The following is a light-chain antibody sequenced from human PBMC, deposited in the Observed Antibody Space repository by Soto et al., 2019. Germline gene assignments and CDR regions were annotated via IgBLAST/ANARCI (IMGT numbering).Light chain of an antibody. J-gene: IGKJ1*01. CDR1: QSISSR. CDR3: QQYHSYWT. V-gene: IGKV1-5*01. CDR2: DAS. Sequence: DIQMTQSPSTLSPSVGDRFTITCRASQSISSRLAWFQQKPGKAPKLLIYDASSLESGVPQRFSGSGSGTEFTLTISSLQTDDFSTYYCQQYHSYWTFGQGTKVDI.